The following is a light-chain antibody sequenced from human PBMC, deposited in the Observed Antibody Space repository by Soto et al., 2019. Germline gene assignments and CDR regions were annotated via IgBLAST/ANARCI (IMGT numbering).Light chain of an antibody. V-gene: IGLV2-14*01. CDR2: EVS. CDR1: NSDIGGYNY. Sequence: QSALTQPASVSGSPGQSITISCTGTNSDIGGYNYVSWYQQHPGKAPKLMIYEVSDRPSGVSSRFSASTSGNTASLTISGLQTEDEADYYCQSYDSSLSGYVFGTGTKLTVL. CDR3: QSYDSSLSGYV. J-gene: IGLJ1*01.